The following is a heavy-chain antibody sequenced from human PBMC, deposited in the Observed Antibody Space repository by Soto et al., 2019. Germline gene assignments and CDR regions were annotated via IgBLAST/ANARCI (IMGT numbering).Heavy chain of an antibody. D-gene: IGHD3-22*01. CDR2: ISYDGSNK. CDR3: ARDAQYYYDSSGYYLGSYFDY. Sequence: QPGGSLRLSCAASGFTFSSYAMHWVRQAPGKGLEWVAVISYDGSNKYYADSVKGRFTISRDNSKNTLYLQMNSLRAEDTAVYYCARDAQYYYDSSGYYLGSYFDYWGQGTLVTVSS. J-gene: IGHJ4*02. CDR1: GFTFSSYA. V-gene: IGHV3-30-3*01.